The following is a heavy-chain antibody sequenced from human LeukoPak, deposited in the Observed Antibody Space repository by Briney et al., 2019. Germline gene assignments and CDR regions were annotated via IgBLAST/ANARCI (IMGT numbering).Heavy chain of an antibody. D-gene: IGHD3-22*01. CDR2: INHSGST. CDR1: GGSFSGYY. Sequence: PSETLSLTCAVYGGSFSGYYWSWIRQPPGKGLEWIGEINHSGSTNYNPSLKSRVTISVDTSKNQFSLKLSSVTAADTAVYYCARGRPYYDSSGYYHYYFDYWGQGTLVTVSS. J-gene: IGHJ4*02. V-gene: IGHV4-34*01. CDR3: ARGRPYYDSSGYYHYYFDY.